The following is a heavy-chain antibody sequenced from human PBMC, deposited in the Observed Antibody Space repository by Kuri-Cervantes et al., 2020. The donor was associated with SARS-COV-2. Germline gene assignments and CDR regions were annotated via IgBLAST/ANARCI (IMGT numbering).Heavy chain of an antibody. V-gene: IGHV1-24*01. J-gene: IGHJ1*01. Sequence: GGSLRLSCKVSGYTLTELSMHWVRQAPGKGLEWMGGFDPEDGETIYAQKFQGRVTMTEDTSTDTAYMELSSLRSEDTAVYYCATARDIVVVPAASLEIWGQGTLVTVSS. CDR3: ATARDIVVVPAASLEI. CDR2: FDPEDGET. D-gene: IGHD2-2*01. CDR1: GYTLTELS.